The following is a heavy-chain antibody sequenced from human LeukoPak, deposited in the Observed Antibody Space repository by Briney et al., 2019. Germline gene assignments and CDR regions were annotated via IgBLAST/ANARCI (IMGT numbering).Heavy chain of an antibody. CDR1: GGTFSSCA. J-gene: IGHJ6*02. V-gene: IGHV1-69*13. D-gene: IGHD7-27*01. CDR2: IIPIFGTA. CDR3: AREIRNWGPGYYYGMDV. Sequence: SVKVSCKASGGTFSSCAISWVRQAPGQGLEWMGGIIPIFGTANYAQKFQGRVTITADESTSTAYMELSSLRSEDTAVYYCAREIRNWGPGYYYGMDVWGQGTTVTVSS.